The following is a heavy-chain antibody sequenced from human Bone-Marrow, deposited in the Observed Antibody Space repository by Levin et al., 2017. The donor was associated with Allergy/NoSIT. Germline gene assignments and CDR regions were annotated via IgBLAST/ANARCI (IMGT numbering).Heavy chain of an antibody. CDR1: GFTLSSYA. Sequence: GGSLRLSCAASGFTLSSYAMTWVRQAPGQGLDWVSAISGSGGNIYYADSVKGRFTISRDISRNTLYLEMNSLRVDDTAVYYCAKGAQRLLISKVQGVTFDYWGQGTLVTVSS. D-gene: IGHD3-10*01. CDR2: ISGSGGNI. J-gene: IGHJ4*02. CDR3: AKGAQRLLISKVQGVTFDY. V-gene: IGHV3-23*01.